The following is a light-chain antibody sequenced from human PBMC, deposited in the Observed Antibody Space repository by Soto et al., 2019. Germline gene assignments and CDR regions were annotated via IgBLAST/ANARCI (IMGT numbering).Light chain of an antibody. CDR3: QQYGSSPRT. CDR1: QSVSSSY. Sequence: DIVWTQSPGSLSFSPGERSTLSCRASQSVSSSYLAWYQQKPGQAPRLLIYGASSRATGIPDRFSGSGSGTDFTLTISRLEPEDFAVYYCQQYGSSPRTFGQGTKVDI. J-gene: IGKJ1*01. CDR2: GAS. V-gene: IGKV3-20*01.